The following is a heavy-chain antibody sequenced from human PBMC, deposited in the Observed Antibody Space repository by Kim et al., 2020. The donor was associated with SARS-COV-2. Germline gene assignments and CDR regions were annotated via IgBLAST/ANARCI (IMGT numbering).Heavy chain of an antibody. J-gene: IGHJ4*02. Sequence: SETLSLTCTVSGGSISSSSYYWGWIRQPPGKGLEWIGSIYYSGSTYYNPSLKSRVTISVDTSKNQFSLKLSSVTAADTAVYYCARDGRSPLYYYDSSGYYSDAYYFDYWGQGTLVTVSS. CDR1: GGSISSSSYY. D-gene: IGHD3-22*01. V-gene: IGHV4-39*07. CDR3: ARDGRSPLYYYDSSGYYSDAYYFDY. CDR2: IYYSGST.